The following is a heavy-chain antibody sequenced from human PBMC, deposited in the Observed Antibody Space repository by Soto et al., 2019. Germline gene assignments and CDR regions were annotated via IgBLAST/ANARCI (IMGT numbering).Heavy chain of an antibody. CDR2: ISGSGDNI. D-gene: IGHD2-2*01. J-gene: IGHJ5*02. Sequence: QVHLVESGGGVVKPAGSLRLSCAASGFTFSDYFMSWIRQAPGKGLEWVSFISGSGDNIKYADSVKGRFTISRDNAKNSLYLKMNSLRDEDTAVYYCVRDSARIVVVPRVDGDNWFDPWGQGTLVTVSS. CDR1: GFTFSDYF. CDR3: VRDSARIVVVPRVDGDNWFDP. V-gene: IGHV3-11*04.